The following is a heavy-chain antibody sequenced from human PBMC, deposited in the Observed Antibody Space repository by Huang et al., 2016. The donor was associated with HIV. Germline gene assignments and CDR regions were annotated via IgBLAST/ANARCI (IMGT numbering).Heavy chain of an antibody. J-gene: IGHJ6*02. D-gene: IGHD2-15*01. Sequence: QVQLVQSGAEVKKPGASVKVSCTASGYTFTGYYMHWVRQAPGQGLEWLGGINPKSGGTNYAQKFQGRVTMTRDTSISTAYMELSRLRSDDTAVYYCAREVVSATGYYYYGMDVWGQGTTVTVSS. CDR2: INPKSGGT. CDR1: GYTFTGYY. V-gene: IGHV1-2*02. CDR3: AREVVSATGYYYYGMDV.